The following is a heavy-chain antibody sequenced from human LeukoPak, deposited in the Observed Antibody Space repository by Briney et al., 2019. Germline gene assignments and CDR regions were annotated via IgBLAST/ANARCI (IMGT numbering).Heavy chain of an antibody. V-gene: IGHV1-46*01. D-gene: IGHD3-22*01. CDR2: INPSGGST. CDR1: GYTCTSYY. J-gene: IGHJ4*02. CDR3: ARDEAPDYYHSSGYSY. Sequence: ASVKVSCKASGYTCTSYYMHWVRGAPGQGLEWMGIINPSGGSTSDAQKFQGRVTMTRDTSTSTVYMELSSLRSEDTAVYYCARDEAPDYYHSSGYSYWGQGTLVTVSS.